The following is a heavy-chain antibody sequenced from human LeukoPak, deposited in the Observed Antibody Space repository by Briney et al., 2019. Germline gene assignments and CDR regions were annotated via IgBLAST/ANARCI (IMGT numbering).Heavy chain of an antibody. V-gene: IGHV4-34*01. CDR2: INHSGST. Sequence: SETLSLTCAVYGGSFSGYYWSWIRQPPGKGLEWIGEINHSGSTNYNPSLKSRVTISVDTSKNQFSLKLSSVTAADTAVYYCAGRIDYWGQGTLVTVSS. CDR1: GGSFSGYY. J-gene: IGHJ4*02. CDR3: AGRIDY.